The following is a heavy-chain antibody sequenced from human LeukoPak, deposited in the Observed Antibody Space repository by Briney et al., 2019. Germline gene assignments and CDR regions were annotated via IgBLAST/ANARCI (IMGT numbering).Heavy chain of an antibody. Sequence: GESLKISFRGSGYTFSTYWIGWVRQMPGKGLEWMVMIYPGDSNIKYSPSFQGQVTISANKSISTAYLQWSSLKASDTAMYYCARQQVSWATSGSGSYYNNWFDPWGQGTLVTVSS. CDR1: GYTFSTYW. D-gene: IGHD3-10*01. CDR2: IYPGDSNI. J-gene: IGHJ5*02. V-gene: IGHV5-51*01. CDR3: ARQQVSWATSGSGSYYNNWFDP.